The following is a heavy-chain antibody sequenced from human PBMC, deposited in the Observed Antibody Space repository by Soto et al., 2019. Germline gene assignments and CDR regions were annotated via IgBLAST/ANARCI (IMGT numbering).Heavy chain of an antibody. CDR1: GYTFTSNG. D-gene: IGHD2-2*02. CDR2: ISTYNGNT. Sequence: ASVKVSCKTSGYTFTSNGISWLRRAPGQGLGWMGWISTYNGNTNYAQKFQGRVTMTTDTSTSTASMELRSLRSDDTAVYYCARDGFCSSTSCYTRVDYSYYYGMDVWGQGTTVTVSS. V-gene: IGHV1-18*04. CDR3: ARDGFCSSTSCYTRVDYSYYYGMDV. J-gene: IGHJ6*02.